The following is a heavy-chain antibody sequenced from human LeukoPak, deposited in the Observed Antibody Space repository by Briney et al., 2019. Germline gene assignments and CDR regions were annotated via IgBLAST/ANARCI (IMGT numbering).Heavy chain of an antibody. D-gene: IGHD6-19*01. CDR3: ARGTGRRTGGSGWPFDY. V-gene: IGHV4-34*01. CDR1: GGPFSGYY. J-gene: IGHJ4*02. Sequence: SETLSLACAVYGGPFSGYYWSWIRQPPGKGLEWIGEINHSGSTNYNPSLKSRVTISVDTSKNQFSLKLSSVTAADTAVYYCARGTGRRTGGSGWPFDYWGQGTLVTVSS. CDR2: INHSGST.